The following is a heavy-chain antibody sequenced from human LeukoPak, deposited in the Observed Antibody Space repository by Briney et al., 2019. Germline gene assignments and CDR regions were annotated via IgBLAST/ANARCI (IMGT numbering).Heavy chain of an antibody. V-gene: IGHV4-34*01. J-gene: IGHJ6*03. D-gene: IGHD3-16*02. Sequence: PSETLSLTCAVYGGSLSGYYWSWIRQPPGKGLEWIGEINHSGSTNYNPSLKSRVTISVDTSKNQFSLKLSSVTAADTAVYYCAREGYDYVWGSYRYTGYMDVWGKGTTVTVSS. CDR3: AREGYDYVWGSYRYTGYMDV. CDR2: INHSGST. CDR1: GGSLSGYY.